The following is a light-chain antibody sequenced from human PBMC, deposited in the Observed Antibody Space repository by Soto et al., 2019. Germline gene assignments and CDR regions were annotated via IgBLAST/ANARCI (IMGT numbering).Light chain of an antibody. J-gene: IGLJ3*02. V-gene: IGLV7-43*01. CDR2: DTS. CDR3: LLYYSDARV. Sequence: QSVVTQEPSLTVSPGGTVTLTCASSTGAVTTTYYPNWFQQKPGQAPRALIYDTSNRHSWTPARFSGSLLGGKAALTLSGVQPEDEADYYCLLYYSDARVFGRGTKLTVL. CDR1: TGAVTTTYY.